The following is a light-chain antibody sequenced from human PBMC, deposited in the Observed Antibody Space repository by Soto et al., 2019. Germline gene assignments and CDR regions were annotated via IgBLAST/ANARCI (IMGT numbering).Light chain of an antibody. CDR2: DSS. CDR3: QQYSTYIRT. J-gene: IGKJ1*01. CDR1: QSIGSW. Sequence: DIQMTQSPSTLSASVGDRVTITCRASQSIGSWLAWFQQKPGKAPELLIYDSSSLESGVPPRFSGSGSGTEFTLSVSSLQPDDFATYYCQQYSTYIRTFGQGTKVEVK. V-gene: IGKV1-5*01.